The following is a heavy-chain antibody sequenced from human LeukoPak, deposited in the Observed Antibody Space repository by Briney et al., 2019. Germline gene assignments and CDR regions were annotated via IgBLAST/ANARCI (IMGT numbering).Heavy chain of an antibody. CDR3: AREPLTHDAFDI. CDR1: GFTVSSNY. V-gene: IGHV3-66*01. J-gene: IGHJ3*02. Sequence: GGSLRLSCVASGFTVSSNYMSWVRQAPGKGLEWVSVIYSGGSTDYADSVKGRFTISRDNSKNTLYLQMNSLRAEDTAVCYCAREPLTHDAFDIWGQGTMVTVFS. CDR2: IYSGGST.